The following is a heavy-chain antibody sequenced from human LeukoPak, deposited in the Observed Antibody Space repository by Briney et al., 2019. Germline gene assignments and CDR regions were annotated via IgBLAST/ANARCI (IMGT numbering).Heavy chain of an antibody. CDR2: ISGSSSNL. Sequence: GGSLRLSCEASGFTFGSYVMSWVRQAPGKGLEWVSSISGSSSNLYYADSVKGRFTISRDNSKNTLYLQMNSLRAEDTAVYYCARDARWPRSYISYDSSGPRGDYYYGMDVWGQGTTVTVSS. V-gene: IGHV3-23*01. CDR1: GFTFGSYV. D-gene: IGHD3-22*01. CDR3: ARDARWPRSYISYDSSGPRGDYYYGMDV. J-gene: IGHJ6*02.